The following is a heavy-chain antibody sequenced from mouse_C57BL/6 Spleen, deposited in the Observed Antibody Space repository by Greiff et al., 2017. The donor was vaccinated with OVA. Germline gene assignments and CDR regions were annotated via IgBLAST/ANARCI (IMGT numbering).Heavy chain of an antibody. J-gene: IGHJ3*01. CDR1: GYTFTSYG. CDR2: IYPRSGNT. CDR3: SSRGAY. D-gene: IGHD3-3*01. Sequence: QVQLQQSGAELARPGASVKLSCKASGYTFTSYGISWVKQRTGQGLEWIGEIYPRSGNTYYNEKFKGKATLTADKSSSTAYMELRSRTSEDSAVYFCSSRGAYWGQGTLVTVSA. V-gene: IGHV1-81*01.